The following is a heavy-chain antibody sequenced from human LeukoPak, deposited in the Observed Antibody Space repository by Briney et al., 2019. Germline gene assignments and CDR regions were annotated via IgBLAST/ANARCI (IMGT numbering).Heavy chain of an antibody. V-gene: IGHV3-74*01. D-gene: IGHD2-2*02. J-gene: IGHJ4*02. Sequence: QPGGSLRLSCAASGFTFSSFWMHWVRQAPGEGLVWVSRINTDGSSTTYADSVKGRFTISRDNAKNTLYLQWNSLRAEDTAVYYCARDREFCISTSCYKPLDYWGQGTLVTVSS. CDR3: ARDREFCISTSCYKPLDY. CDR1: GFTFSSFW. CDR2: INTDGSST.